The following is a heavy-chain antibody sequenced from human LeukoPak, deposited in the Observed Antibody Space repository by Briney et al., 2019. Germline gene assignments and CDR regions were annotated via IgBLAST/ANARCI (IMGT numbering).Heavy chain of an antibody. CDR1: GFTFSRYS. D-gene: IGHD3-16*01. CDR3: MSYAGRSDDY. Sequence: GSLRLSCAASGFTFSRYSMNWVRQAPGKGLEWVSSISSSSSYRYYADSVKGRFTISRDNAKNSLHLQMNSLRAEDTAVYYCMSYAGRSDDYWGQGTLVTVSS. CDR2: ISSSSSYR. V-gene: IGHV3-21*01. J-gene: IGHJ4*02.